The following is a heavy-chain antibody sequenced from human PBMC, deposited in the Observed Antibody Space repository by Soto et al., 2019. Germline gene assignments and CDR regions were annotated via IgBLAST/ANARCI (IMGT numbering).Heavy chain of an antibody. CDR3: ARDQQGLRYFDY. CDR1: GGSISSGDYY. V-gene: IGHV4-30-4*01. CDR2: IYYSGST. J-gene: IGHJ4*02. D-gene: IGHD4-17*01. Sequence: SETLSLTCTVSGGSISSGDYYWSWIRQPPGKGLEWIGYIYYSGSTYYNPSLKSRVTISVDTSKNQFSLKLSSVTAADTAVYYCARDQQGLRYFDYWGQGTLVTVYS.